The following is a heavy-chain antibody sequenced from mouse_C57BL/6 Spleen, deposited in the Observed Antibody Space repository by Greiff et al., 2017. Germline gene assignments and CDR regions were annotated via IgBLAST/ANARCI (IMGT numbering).Heavy chain of an antibody. Sequence: QVQLQQPGAELVKPGASVKMSCKASGYTFASYWITWVKQRPGQGLAWIGDIYPGSGSTNYNEKFKSKATLTVDTSSSTAYSQLSSLTSEDSAVYYCARSSDGYYDYAMDYWGQGTSVTVSS. V-gene: IGHV1-55*01. D-gene: IGHD2-3*01. CDR1: GYTFASYW. CDR3: ARSSDGYYDYAMDY. CDR2: IYPGSGST. J-gene: IGHJ4*01.